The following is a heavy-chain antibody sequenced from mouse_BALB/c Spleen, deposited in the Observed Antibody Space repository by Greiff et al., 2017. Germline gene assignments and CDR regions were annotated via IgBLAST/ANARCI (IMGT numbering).Heavy chain of an antibody. CDR3: ALDYDLWFAY. V-gene: IGHV14-3*02. D-gene: IGHD2-4*01. Sequence: EVQLHQSGAELVKPGASVKLSCTASGFNIKDTYMHWVKQRPEQGLEWIGRIDPANGNTKYDPKFQGKATITADTSSNTAYMQLSSLTSEDTAVYYCALDYDLWFAYWGQGTLVTVSA. J-gene: IGHJ3*01. CDR2: IDPANGNT. CDR1: GFNIKDTY.